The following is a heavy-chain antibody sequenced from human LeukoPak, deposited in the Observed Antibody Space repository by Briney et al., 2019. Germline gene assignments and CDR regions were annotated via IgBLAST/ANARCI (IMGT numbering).Heavy chain of an antibody. Sequence: ESGPTLAKPTQTLTLTCTFSGFSLSTSGVGVGWIRQPPGKALEWLALIYWDDDKRYSPSLKSRLTITKDTSKNQVVLTMTNMDPVDTATYYCAHRPVIAAANAFDIWGQGTMVTVSS. D-gene: IGHD6-13*01. CDR3: AHRPVIAAANAFDI. V-gene: IGHV2-5*02. CDR2: IYWDDDK. J-gene: IGHJ3*02. CDR1: GFSLSTSGVG.